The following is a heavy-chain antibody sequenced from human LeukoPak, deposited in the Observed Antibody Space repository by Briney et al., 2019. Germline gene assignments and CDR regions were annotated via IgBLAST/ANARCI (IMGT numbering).Heavy chain of an antibody. V-gene: IGHV4-59*01. CDR1: GGSISSYC. J-gene: IGHJ4*02. CDR2: IYYSGST. Sequence: PSETLSLTCTVSGGSISSYCWSWIRQPPGKGLEWIGYIYYSGSTNYNPSLKSRVTISVDTSKNQFSLKLSSVTAADTAVYYCARAGTVVTDWGQGTLVTVSS. CDR3: ARAGTVVTD. D-gene: IGHD4-23*01.